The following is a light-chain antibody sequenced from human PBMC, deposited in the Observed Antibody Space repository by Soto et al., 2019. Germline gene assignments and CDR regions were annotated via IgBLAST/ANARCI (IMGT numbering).Light chain of an antibody. CDR2: GAS. J-gene: IGKJ1*01. CDR1: QSVSNN. CDR3: QQYNSWPPWT. V-gene: IGKV3-15*01. Sequence: EIVMTQSPATLSVSPGERATLSCRASQSVSNNLAGYQQRPGQAPRLLIYGASTRATGIPARFSGSGSGTELTLTISSLQSEDFAVYYCQQYNSWPPWTFGQGTKVEVK.